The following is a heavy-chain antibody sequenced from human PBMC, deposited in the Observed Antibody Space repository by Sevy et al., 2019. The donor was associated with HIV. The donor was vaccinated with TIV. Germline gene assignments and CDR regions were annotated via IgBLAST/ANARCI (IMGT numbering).Heavy chain of an antibody. V-gene: IGHV5-51*01. CDR3: ARTYYYDSSGYYFDY. D-gene: IGHD3-22*01. CDR2: IYPGDSDT. Sequence: GESLKISCKGSGYNFTSYWIGWVRQMPGKGLEWMGIIYPGDSDTRYSPSFQGQVTISADKSISTAYLQWSSLKASDTAMYYCARTYYYDSSGYYFDYWGQGTLVTVSS. J-gene: IGHJ4*02. CDR1: GYNFTSYW.